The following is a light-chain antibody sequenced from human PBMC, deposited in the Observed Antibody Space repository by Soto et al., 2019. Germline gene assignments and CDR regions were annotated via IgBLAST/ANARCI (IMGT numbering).Light chain of an antibody. J-gene: IGKJ2*01. Sequence: AIQMTQSPSSLSASVGDRVTITCRASQGIRDDLGWYQQKPGKAPKLLIYAASNLQSGVPSRFSGSGSGTDFTLIISXLQPEDFATYYCLQDYDYPYTFGQGTKVDIK. CDR2: AAS. CDR3: LQDYDYPYT. V-gene: IGKV1-6*01. CDR1: QGIRDD.